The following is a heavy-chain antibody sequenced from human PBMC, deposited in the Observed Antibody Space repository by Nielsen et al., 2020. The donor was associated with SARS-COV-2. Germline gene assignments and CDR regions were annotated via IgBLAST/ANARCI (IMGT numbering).Heavy chain of an antibody. D-gene: IGHD3-10*01. CDR1: GGSITSKNYY. CDR3: ARHSGVRGVMDY. CDR2: AYRTGRT. Sequence: SETLSLTCSLSGGSITSKNYYWVWIRQPPGQGLEWLGAAYRTGRTYFSPSLKSRVTISVETSTNQLSLKLTSVTAADPALYYCARHSGVRGVMDYWGQGILVTVSS. J-gene: IGHJ4*02. V-gene: IGHV4-39*01.